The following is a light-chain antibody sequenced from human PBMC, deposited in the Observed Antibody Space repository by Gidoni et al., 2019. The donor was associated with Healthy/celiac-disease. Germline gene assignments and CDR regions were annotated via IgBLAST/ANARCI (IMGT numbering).Light chain of an antibody. CDR3: QQYGSSVT. CDR1: QSVSSSY. J-gene: IGKJ3*01. Sequence: EIVLTQSPGTLSLSPGERATLSCRASQSVSSSYLAWYQQKPGQAPRLLIYGASSRATGIPDRFSGSWSGTDFTLTISRLEPEDFAVYYCQQYGSSVTFGPGTKVDIK. CDR2: GAS. V-gene: IGKV3-20*01.